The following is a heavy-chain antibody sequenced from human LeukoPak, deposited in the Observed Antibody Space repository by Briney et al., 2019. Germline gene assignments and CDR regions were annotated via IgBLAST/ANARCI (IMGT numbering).Heavy chain of an antibody. J-gene: IGHJ3*02. D-gene: IGHD5-18*01. CDR3: ARDTRGYTYADASDI. CDR1: GFTFSNYG. Sequence: GTSLRLSCAASGFTFSNYGMHWVRQAPGKGLEWVAVVWYDGTNKNYADSVEGRFTISRDNSKNTLYLQMNSLRVEDTAMYYCARDTRGYTYADASDIWGQGTMVTVSS. CDR2: VWYDGTNK. V-gene: IGHV3-33*01.